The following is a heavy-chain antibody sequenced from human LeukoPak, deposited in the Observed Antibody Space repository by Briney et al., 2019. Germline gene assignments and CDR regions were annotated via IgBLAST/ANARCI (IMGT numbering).Heavy chain of an antibody. J-gene: IGHJ4*02. CDR1: GLTVSGSH. CDR2: IYGDGKT. V-gene: IGHV3-53*04. Sequence: PGGSLRLSCAVSGLTVSGSHMAWVRQAPGKGLEWISLIYGDGKTEYIDSVKGRFTISRHNSKNTLYLQMNSLRAEDTAVYYCARSSGDYWGQGTLVTVSS. D-gene: IGHD3-10*01. CDR3: ARSSGDY.